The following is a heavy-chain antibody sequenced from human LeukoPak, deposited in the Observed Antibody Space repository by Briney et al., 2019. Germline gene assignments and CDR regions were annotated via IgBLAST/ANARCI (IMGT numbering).Heavy chain of an antibody. V-gene: IGHV1-69*04. D-gene: IGHD2-21*02. Sequence: SVKVSCKASGGNFSSYAISWVRQAPGQGLEWMGRIIPILGIANYAQKFQGRVTITADKSTSTTYMELSSLRSEDTAVYYCARVEAYCGGDCYSTFDYYYYGMDVWGQGTTVTVSS. CDR2: IIPILGIA. CDR3: ARVEAYCGGDCYSTFDYYYYGMDV. J-gene: IGHJ6*02. CDR1: GGNFSSYA.